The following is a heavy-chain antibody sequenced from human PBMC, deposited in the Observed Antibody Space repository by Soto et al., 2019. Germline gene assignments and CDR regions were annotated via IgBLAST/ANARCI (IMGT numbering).Heavy chain of an antibody. CDR1: GGSISSYY. Sequence: PSETLSLTCTVSGGSISSYYWSWIRQPPGKGLEWIGYIYFRGTTNYNPSLKSRVTMSADTSKNRFSLKLNSVTAADTAVYYCARMNYYDTSGYPFDYWGQGMMVTVSS. V-gene: IGHV4-59*01. CDR2: IYFRGTT. D-gene: IGHD3-22*01. J-gene: IGHJ4*02. CDR3: ARMNYYDTSGYPFDY.